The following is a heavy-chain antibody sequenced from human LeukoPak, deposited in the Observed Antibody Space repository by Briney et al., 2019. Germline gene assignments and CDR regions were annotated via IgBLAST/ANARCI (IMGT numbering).Heavy chain of an antibody. CDR3: ARSIYDSSGYYYWFDY. Sequence: QPGGSLRLSCAASGFTVSSNYMSWVRQAPGKGLEWVSVIYSGGSTYYADSVEGRFTISRDNSKNTLYLQMNSLRAEDTAVYYCARSIYDSSGYYYWFDYWGQGTLVTVSS. CDR1: GFTVSSNY. J-gene: IGHJ4*02. CDR2: IYSGGST. D-gene: IGHD3-22*01. V-gene: IGHV3-53*01.